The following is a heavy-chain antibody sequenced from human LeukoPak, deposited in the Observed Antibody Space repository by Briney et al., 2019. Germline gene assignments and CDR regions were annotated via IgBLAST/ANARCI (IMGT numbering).Heavy chain of an antibody. CDR2: ISYSGNNY. V-gene: IGHV3-30*03. J-gene: IGHJ4*02. D-gene: IGHD5-12*01. CDR1: GFTFNSYV. Sequence: GGSLRLSCAASGFTFNSYVMSWVRQAPGEGLQWVAFISYSGNNYYYADSVKGRFIISRDDSKNTLYVEMNSLRLDDTAIYYCARGPPTSRSGAHFDYWGQGSLVTVSP. CDR3: ARGPPTSRSGAHFDY.